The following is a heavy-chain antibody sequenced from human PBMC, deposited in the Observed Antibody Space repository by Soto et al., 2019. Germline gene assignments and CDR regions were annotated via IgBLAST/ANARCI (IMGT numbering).Heavy chain of an antibody. CDR2: INHSGST. J-gene: IGHJ4*02. D-gene: IGHD2-2*01. CDR3: ARINCSSTSCYYGINDY. CDR1: GGSFSGYY. V-gene: IGHV4-34*01. Sequence: SETLSLTCAVYGGSFSGYYWSWIRQPPGKGLEWIGEINHSGSTNYNPSLKSRVTISVDTSKNQFSLKLSSVTAADTAVYYCARINCSSTSCYYGINDYWGQGTLVTVSS.